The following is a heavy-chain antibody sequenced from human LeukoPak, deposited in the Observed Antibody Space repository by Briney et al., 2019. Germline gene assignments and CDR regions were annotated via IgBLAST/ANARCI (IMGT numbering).Heavy chain of an antibody. CDR3: TRTHYEAAGRGYSSGWYAPPSPYYYYYMDV. J-gene: IGHJ6*03. CDR2: IRSKAYGGTT. CDR1: GFTFGDYA. V-gene: IGHV3-49*04. Sequence: PGGSLRLSCTASGFTFGDYAMSWVRQAPGKGLEWVGFIRSKAYGGTTEYAASVKGRFTISRDDSKSIAYLQMNSLKTEDTDVYYCTRTHYEAAGRGYSSGWYAPPSPYYYYYMDVWGKGTTVTISS. D-gene: IGHD6-19*01.